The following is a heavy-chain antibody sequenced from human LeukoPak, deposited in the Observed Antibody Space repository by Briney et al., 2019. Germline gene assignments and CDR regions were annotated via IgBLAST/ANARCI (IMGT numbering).Heavy chain of an antibody. CDR1: GGSISSSSYY. CDR3: ARGDSLFDY. Sequence: SETLSLTCTVSGGSISSSSYYWGWIRQPPGKGLEWIGSIYYSGSTYYNTSLKSRVTISVDTSKNQFSLKLSSVTAADTAVYYCARGDSLFDYWGQGTLVTVSS. J-gene: IGHJ4*02. CDR2: IYYSGST. V-gene: IGHV4-39*01. D-gene: IGHD3-22*01.